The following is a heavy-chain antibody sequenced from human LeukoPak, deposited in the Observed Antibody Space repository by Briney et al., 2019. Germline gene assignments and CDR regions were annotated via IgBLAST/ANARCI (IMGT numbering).Heavy chain of an antibody. D-gene: IGHD2-2*02. CDR3: ARAYCSSTSCYRDWFDP. CDR1: GGSFSGYY. CDR2: INHSGST. Sequence: SETLSLTCAVYGGSFSGYYWSWIRQPPGKGLEWIGEINHSGSTNYNPSLKSRVTMSVDTSKNQFSLKLSSVTAADTAVYYCARAYCSSTSCYRDWFDPWGQGTLVTVSS. V-gene: IGHV4-34*01. J-gene: IGHJ5*02.